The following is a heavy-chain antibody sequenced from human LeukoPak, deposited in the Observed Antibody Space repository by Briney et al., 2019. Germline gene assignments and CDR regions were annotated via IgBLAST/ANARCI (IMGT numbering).Heavy chain of an antibody. CDR2: IYSDNT. CDR1: GFSFSNAW. Sequence: GGSLRLSRAVSGFSFSNAWMNWVRQAPGKGLEWVSFIYSDNTHYSDSVKGRFTISRDNSKNTLYLQMNSLRAEDTAVYYCARRAGAYSHPYDYWGQGTLVTVSS. CDR3: ARRAGAYSHPYDY. J-gene: IGHJ4*02. V-gene: IGHV3-53*01. D-gene: IGHD4/OR15-4a*01.